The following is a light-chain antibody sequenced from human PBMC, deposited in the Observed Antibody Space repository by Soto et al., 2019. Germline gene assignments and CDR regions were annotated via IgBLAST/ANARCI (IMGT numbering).Light chain of an antibody. CDR3: SSYTTSRTDV. CDR2: AVT. Sequence: QSVLTQRASVSGSPGQSITISCTGTSSDVGGYNYVSWYQQHPGKAPKVVIYAVTDRPSGVSTRFSGSKSGHTASLPISGLQSEDEADYYCSSYTTSRTDVFGTGTKVTVL. J-gene: IGLJ1*01. CDR1: SSDVGGYNY. V-gene: IGLV2-14*01.